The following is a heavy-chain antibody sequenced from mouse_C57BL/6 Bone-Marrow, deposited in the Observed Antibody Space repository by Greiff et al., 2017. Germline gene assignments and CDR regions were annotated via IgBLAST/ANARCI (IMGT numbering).Heavy chain of an antibody. V-gene: IGHV1-69*01. CDR3: ARKDGCGYYFDY. Sequence: QQPGAELVMPGASVKLSCKASGYTFTSYWMHWVKQRPGQGLEWIGEIDPSDSYTNYNQKFKGKSTLTVDKSSSTAYMQLSSLTSEDSAVYYCARKDGCGYYFDYWGQGTTLTVSS. D-gene: IGHD2-3*01. CDR2: IDPSDSYT. CDR1: GYTFTSYW. J-gene: IGHJ2*01.